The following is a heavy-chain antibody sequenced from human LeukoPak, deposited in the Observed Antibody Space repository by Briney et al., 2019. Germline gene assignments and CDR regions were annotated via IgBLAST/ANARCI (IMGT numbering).Heavy chain of an antibody. D-gene: IGHD2-2*01. CDR2: ISGSGGST. Sequence: GGSLRLSCAASGFTFSSYAMSWVRQAPGKGLEWVSAISGSGGSTYYADSVKGRFTISRDNSKNTLYLQMNSLRAEDTAVYYCAGRYCSSTSCYLGYFDYWGQGTLVTVSS. CDR3: AGRYCSSTSCYLGYFDY. V-gene: IGHV3-23*01. CDR1: GFTFSSYA. J-gene: IGHJ4*02.